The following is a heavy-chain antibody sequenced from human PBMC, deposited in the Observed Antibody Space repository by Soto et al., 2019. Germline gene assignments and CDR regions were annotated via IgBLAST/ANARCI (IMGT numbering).Heavy chain of an antibody. CDR3: ARDRYYDSSGDIDY. CDR2: ISAYNGNT. Sequence: ASVKVSCKASGYTFTSYGISWVRQAPGQGLEWMGWISAYNGNTNYAQKPQGRVTMTTDTSTSTAYMELRSLRSDDTAVYYCARDRYYDSSGDIDYWGQGTLVTVSS. D-gene: IGHD3-22*01. V-gene: IGHV1-18*04. CDR1: GYTFTSYG. J-gene: IGHJ4*02.